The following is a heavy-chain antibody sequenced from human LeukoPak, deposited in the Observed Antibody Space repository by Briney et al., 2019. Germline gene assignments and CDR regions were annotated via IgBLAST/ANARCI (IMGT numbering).Heavy chain of an antibody. CDR2: VSGDGAST. J-gene: IGHJ6*02. CDR3: AKSIQLDPYYYYYPMDV. Sequence: HPGGSLRLSCAASGFTFDDYAIHWVRQAPGKGLEWVSLVSGDGASTYYADSVKGRFTISRDNSKNSLFLQMNSLRTEDTALYYCAKSIQLDPYYYYYPMDVWGQGTTVTVSS. CDR1: GFTFDDYA. D-gene: IGHD1-1*01. V-gene: IGHV3-43*02.